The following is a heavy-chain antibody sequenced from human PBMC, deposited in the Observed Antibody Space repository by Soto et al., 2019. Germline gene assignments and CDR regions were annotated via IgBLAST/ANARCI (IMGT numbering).Heavy chain of an antibody. V-gene: IGHV4-59*01. CDR3: PKYRSYEEDGYTIDF. CDR1: GGSITNFY. J-gene: IGHJ4*02. CDR2: VYYSGST. Sequence: SETLSLTCTISGGSITNFYWSWIRQPPGKGLEWIGYVYYSGSTKYNPSLESRVTISADTSKNQFSLRVTSVTAADTAVYYCPKYRSYEEDGYTIDFWGQGILVTVSS. D-gene: IGHD5-12*01.